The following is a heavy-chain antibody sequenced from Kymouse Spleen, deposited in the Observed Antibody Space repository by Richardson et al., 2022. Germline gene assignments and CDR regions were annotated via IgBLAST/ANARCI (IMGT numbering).Heavy chain of an antibody. D-gene: IGHD3-10*01. Sequence: EVQLVESGGGLVQPGRSLRLSCAASGFTFDDYAMHWVRQAPGKGLEWVSGISWNSGSIGYADSVKGRFTISRDNAKNSLYLQMNSLRAEDTALYYCAKGTMVRGVIITHYGMDVWGQGTTVTVSS. J-gene: IGHJ6*02. CDR2: ISWNSGSI. V-gene: IGHV3-9*01. CDR3: AKGTMVRGVIITHYGMDV. CDR1: GFTFDDYA.